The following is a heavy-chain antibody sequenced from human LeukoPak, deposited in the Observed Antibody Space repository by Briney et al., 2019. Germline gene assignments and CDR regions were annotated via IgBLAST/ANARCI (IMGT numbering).Heavy chain of an antibody. J-gene: IGHJ4*02. Sequence: SETLSLTCAVYGGSFSGYYWSWIRQPPGKGLEWIGEINHSGSTNYNPSLKSRVTISVDTSKNQFSLKLSSVTAVDTAVYYCARGSSRGAARHFDYWGQGTLVTVSS. CDR2: INHSGST. CDR3: ARGSSRGAARHFDY. D-gene: IGHD6-6*01. CDR1: GGSFSGYY. V-gene: IGHV4-34*01.